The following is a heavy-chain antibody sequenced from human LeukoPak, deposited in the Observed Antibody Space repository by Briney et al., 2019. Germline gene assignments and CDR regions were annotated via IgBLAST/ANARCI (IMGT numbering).Heavy chain of an antibody. CDR1: GGSISSNRYY. Sequence: SETLSLTCTVSGGSISSNRYYWGWIRQPPGKGLEWIGSIYYSGSTYYNPSLKSRVTISVDTSKNQFSLKLSSVTAADTAVYYCARVSSSIFDYWGQGTLVTVSS. CDR2: IYYSGST. V-gene: IGHV4-39*07. CDR3: ARVSSSIFDY. D-gene: IGHD6-6*01. J-gene: IGHJ4*02.